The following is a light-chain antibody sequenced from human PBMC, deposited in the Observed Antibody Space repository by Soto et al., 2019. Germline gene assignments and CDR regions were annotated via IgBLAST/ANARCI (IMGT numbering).Light chain of an antibody. CDR3: SSFKGTNSFV. CDR1: SRDVAVYSY. V-gene: IGLV2-11*01. J-gene: IGLJ1*01. CDR2: DVS. Sequence: QSALTQPLSVSGSPGQSVTVSCTGTSRDVAVYSYVSWFQQHPGKAPQLLIYDVSKRPSGVPDRIFASKSGNTASLTFSGLQADDEANYYCSSFKGTNSFVFGNGTKVTV.